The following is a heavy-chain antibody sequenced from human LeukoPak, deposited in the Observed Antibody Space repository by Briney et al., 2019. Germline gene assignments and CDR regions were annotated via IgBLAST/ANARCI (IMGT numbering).Heavy chain of an antibody. J-gene: IGHJ4*02. CDR2: IYSGGST. V-gene: IGHV3-53*01. CDR3: ARVAAVAGTVIDS. Sequence: GGSLRLSCAASGFTVSSNYMSWVRQAPGKGLEWVSIIYSGGSTFYADSVKGRFTISRDNSKNTLYLQMNSLRAEDAAVYYCARVAAVAGTVIDSWGQGTPVTVSS. CDR1: GFTVSSNY. D-gene: IGHD6-19*01.